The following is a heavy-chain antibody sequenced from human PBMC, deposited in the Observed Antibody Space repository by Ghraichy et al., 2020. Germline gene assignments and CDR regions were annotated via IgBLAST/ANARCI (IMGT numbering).Heavy chain of an antibody. CDR3: AKCSEYSTSWPLDY. V-gene: IGHV3-23*01. Sequence: GSLRLSCAASGFTFNIYAMSWVRQAPGKGLEWVSTISGRGDSTYYADSVKGRFTVSRDNSKNTLYLQMNSLRAEDTAVYYCAKCSEYSTSWPLDYWGQGALVTVSS. CDR1: GFTFNIYA. D-gene: IGHD6-13*01. J-gene: IGHJ4*02. CDR2: ISGRGDST.